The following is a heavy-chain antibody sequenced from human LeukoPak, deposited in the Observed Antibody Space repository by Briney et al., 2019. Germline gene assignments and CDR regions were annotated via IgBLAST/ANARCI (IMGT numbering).Heavy chain of an antibody. J-gene: IGHJ4*02. D-gene: IGHD4-17*01. CDR1: GGSFSGYY. CDR3: ARDRYGDYSTDY. Sequence: PSETLSLTCAVYGGSFSGYYWSWIRQAPGKGLEWVSYISWSGSTIFYADSVRGRFTISRDNAKNSLYLQMNSLRAEDTAVYYCARDRYGDYSTDYWGQGTLVTVSS. CDR2: ISWSGSTI. V-gene: IGHV3-11*01.